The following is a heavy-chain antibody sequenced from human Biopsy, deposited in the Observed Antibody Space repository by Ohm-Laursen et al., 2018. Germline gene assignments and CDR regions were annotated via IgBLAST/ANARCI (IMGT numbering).Heavy chain of an antibody. CDR2: IDVSDYNT. CDR1: GFIFTDYT. D-gene: IGHD1-14*01. J-gene: IGHJ5*01. V-gene: IGHV3-23*01. CDR3: VKQWGGYNFGS. Sequence: GSLRLSCSASGFIFTDYTMNWVRQAPGKGLEWVAHIDVSDYNTYYADSVRGRFTISRDNSKQMVHLEINSLTADDTAVYYCVKQWGGYNFGSWGQGTLVTVSS.